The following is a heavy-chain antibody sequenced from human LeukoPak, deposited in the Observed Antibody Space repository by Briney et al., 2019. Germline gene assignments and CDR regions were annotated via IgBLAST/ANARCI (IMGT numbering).Heavy chain of an antibody. V-gene: IGHV3-66*04. CDR3: ARHFGVISKGVYYYYYGLDV. CDR1: GFTVSTTY. CDR2: VYSGGST. D-gene: IGHD3-3*01. J-gene: IGHJ6*02. Sequence: PTGGSLRPSCAASGFTVSTTYMSWVRQAPGKGLEWVSVVYSGGSTYYADSVKGRFTISRDNSKNTLYLQMSSLRDEDTAVYFCARHFGVISKGVYYYYYGLDVWGQGTTVTVSS.